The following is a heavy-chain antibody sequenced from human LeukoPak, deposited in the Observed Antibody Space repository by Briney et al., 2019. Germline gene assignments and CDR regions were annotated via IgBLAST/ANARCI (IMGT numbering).Heavy chain of an antibody. D-gene: IGHD6-13*01. CDR1: GGSISSSSYY. Sequence: SETLSLTCTVSGGSISSSSYYWGWIRQPPGKGLEGIGSIYYSGSTYYNPSLKSRVTISVDTSKNQFSLKLSSVTAADTAVYYCARDLIAAAGTVSRAFDIWGQGTMVTVSS. CDR2: IYYSGST. V-gene: IGHV4-39*07. J-gene: IGHJ3*02. CDR3: ARDLIAAAGTVSRAFDI.